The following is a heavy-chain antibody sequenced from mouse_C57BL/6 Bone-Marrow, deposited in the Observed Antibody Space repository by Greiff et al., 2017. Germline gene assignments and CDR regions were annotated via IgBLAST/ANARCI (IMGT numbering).Heavy chain of an antibody. J-gene: IGHJ2*01. CDR2: INPNNGGT. V-gene: IGHV1-26*01. Sequence: EVQLQQSGPELVKPGASVKISCKASGYTFTDYYMNWVKQSPGKSLEWIGDINPNNGGTSYNQKFKGKATLTVDKSSSTAYMELRSLTSEDSAVYYCARWGTSVVGFDYWGQGTTVTVSA. CDR1: GYTFTDYY. CDR3: ARWGTSVVGFDY. D-gene: IGHD1-1*01.